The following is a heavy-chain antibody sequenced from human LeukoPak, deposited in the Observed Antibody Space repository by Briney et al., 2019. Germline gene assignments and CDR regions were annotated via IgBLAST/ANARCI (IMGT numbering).Heavy chain of an antibody. Sequence: GGSLRLSCAASGFTFSNYIMTWVRQAPGKGLEWVSSINNNGDSTYYADSVKGRFTISRDNSKNTLYLQMNSLRAEDTAVYYCARDQGDLVVTATPDWYFDLWGRGTLVTVSS. D-gene: IGHD2-21*02. CDR2: INNNGDST. J-gene: IGHJ2*01. CDR1: GFTFSNYI. CDR3: ARDQGDLVVTATPDWYFDL. V-gene: IGHV3-23*05.